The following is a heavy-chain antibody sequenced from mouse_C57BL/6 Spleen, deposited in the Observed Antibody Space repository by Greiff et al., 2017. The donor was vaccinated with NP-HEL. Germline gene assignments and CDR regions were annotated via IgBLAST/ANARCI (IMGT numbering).Heavy chain of an antibody. CDR1: GYTFTDYE. V-gene: IGHV1-15*01. CDR2: IDPETGGT. CDR3: TRETLYFDY. J-gene: IGHJ2*01. Sequence: QVQLQQSGAELVRPGASVTLSCKASGYTFTDYEMHWVKQTPVHGLEWIGAIDPETGGTAYNQKFKGKAILTADKSSSTAYMELRSLTSEDSAVYYCTRETLYFDYWGQGTTLTVSS.